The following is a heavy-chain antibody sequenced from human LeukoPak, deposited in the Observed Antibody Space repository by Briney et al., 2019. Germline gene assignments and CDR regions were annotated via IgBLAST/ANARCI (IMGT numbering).Heavy chain of an antibody. J-gene: IGHJ4*02. Sequence: GGSLRLSCAASGFTFSSYAMSWVRQAPGKGLEWVSAISGSGGSTYYADSVKGRFTISRDNSKNTLYLQMNSLRAEDTAVYYCAKVYILTGYFYYSDYWGQGTLVTVSS. D-gene: IGHD3-9*01. CDR1: GFTFSSYA. V-gene: IGHV3-23*01. CDR3: AKVYILTGYFYYSDY. CDR2: ISGSGGST.